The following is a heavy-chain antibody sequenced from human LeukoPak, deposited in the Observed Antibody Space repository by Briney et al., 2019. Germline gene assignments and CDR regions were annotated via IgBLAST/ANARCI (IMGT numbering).Heavy chain of an antibody. CDR1: GFTFSSYA. Sequence: GGSLRLSCAASGFTFSSYAMSWVRQAPGKGLEWVSAISGRGGSTYYADSVKGRFTISRDNSKNTLYLQMNSLRAEDTAVYYCAKDGGYCSSTSCSGGDFDYWGQGTLVTVSS. V-gene: IGHV3-23*01. D-gene: IGHD2-2*01. J-gene: IGHJ4*02. CDR3: AKDGGYCSSTSCSGGDFDY. CDR2: ISGRGGST.